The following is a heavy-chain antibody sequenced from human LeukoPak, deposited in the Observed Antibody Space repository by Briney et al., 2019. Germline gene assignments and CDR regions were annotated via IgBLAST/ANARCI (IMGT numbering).Heavy chain of an antibody. Sequence: GGSLRLSCAASGFALSSHWMTRVRQVPGRGPEWVANVNRDGSETYYLDSVKGRFTISKDNAKNSLYLQMNSLRAEDTALYHCARNNGMDVWGQGTTVIVSS. J-gene: IGHJ6*02. CDR3: ARNNGMDV. CDR1: GFALSSHW. CDR2: VNRDGSET. V-gene: IGHV3-7*03.